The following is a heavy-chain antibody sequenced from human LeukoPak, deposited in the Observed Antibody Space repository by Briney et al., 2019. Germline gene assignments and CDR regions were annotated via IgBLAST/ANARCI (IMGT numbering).Heavy chain of an antibody. CDR1: GFTFSSYA. V-gene: IGHV3-30*04. D-gene: IGHD5-18*01. CDR2: ISYDGSNK. Sequence: GGSLRLSCAASGFTFSSYAMHWVRQAPGKGLEWVAVISYDGSNKYYADSVKGRFTISRDNSKNTLFLQMNSLRAEDTAVFYCARDRDTAMVHDAFDIWGQGTMVTLSS. CDR3: ARDRDTAMVHDAFDI. J-gene: IGHJ3*02.